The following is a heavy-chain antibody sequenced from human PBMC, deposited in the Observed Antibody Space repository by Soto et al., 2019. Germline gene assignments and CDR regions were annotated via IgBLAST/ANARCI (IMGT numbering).Heavy chain of an antibody. CDR1: GFTFSSYS. V-gene: IGHV3-21*01. CDR3: ARSPSLYYYDSSGPDA. J-gene: IGHJ5*02. Sequence: GGSLRLSCAASGFTFSSYSMNWVRQAPGKGLEWVSSISSSSSYIYYADSVKGRFTISRDNAKNSLYLQMNSLRAEDTAVYYCARSPSLYYYDSSGPDAWGQGTLVTVSS. D-gene: IGHD3-22*01. CDR2: ISSSSSYI.